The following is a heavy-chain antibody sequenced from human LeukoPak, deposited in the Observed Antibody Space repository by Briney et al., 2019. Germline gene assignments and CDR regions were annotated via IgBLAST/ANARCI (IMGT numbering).Heavy chain of an antibody. CDR1: GGSISSYY. Sequence: SETLTLTCTVSGGSISSYYWSWIRQPPGKGLEWIGYIYYSGSTNYNPSLKSRVTISVDTSKNQFSLKLSSVTAADTAVYYCARDHGAFDIWGQGTMVTVSS. J-gene: IGHJ3*02. CDR2: IYYSGST. V-gene: IGHV4-59*01. CDR3: ARDHGAFDI.